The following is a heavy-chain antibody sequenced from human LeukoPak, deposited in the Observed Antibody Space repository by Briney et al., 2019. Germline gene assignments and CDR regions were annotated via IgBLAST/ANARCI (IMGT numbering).Heavy chain of an antibody. J-gene: IGHJ4*02. CDR1: GFTFNNYY. CDR2: ISSSSSTS. V-gene: IGHV3-48*01. D-gene: IGHD5-24*01. CDR3: ARSVDVDY. Sequence: SGGSLRLSCAASGFTFNNYYMSWVRQAPGKGLECVSCISSSSSTSYYADSVKGRFTISRDKAKNSLYLQMNALRAEDTAVYYCARSVDVDYWGQGILVTVS.